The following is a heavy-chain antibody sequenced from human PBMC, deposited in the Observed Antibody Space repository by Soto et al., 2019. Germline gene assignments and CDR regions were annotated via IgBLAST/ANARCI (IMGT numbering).Heavy chain of an antibody. D-gene: IGHD2-21*02. Sequence: QVQLVESGGGVVQPGRSLRLSCAASGFTFSSYAMHWVRQAPGKGLEWVAVISYDGSNKYYADSVKGRFTISRDNSKNTLYLQMNSLRAEDTAVYYCARTPLAYCGGDCYSEFDYWGQGTLVTVSS. CDR2: ISYDGSNK. CDR3: ARTPLAYCGGDCYSEFDY. CDR1: GFTFSSYA. V-gene: IGHV3-30-3*01. J-gene: IGHJ4*02.